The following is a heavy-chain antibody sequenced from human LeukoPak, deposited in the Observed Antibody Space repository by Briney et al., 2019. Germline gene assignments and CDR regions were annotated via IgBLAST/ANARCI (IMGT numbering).Heavy chain of an antibody. CDR2: IYYSGST. CDR1: GGFISSGGYY. Sequence: TSQTLSLTCTVSGGFISSGGYYWSWLRQHPGKGLEWIGYIYYSGSTYYNPSLKSRFTISVDTSKNQFSLKLSSVTAADTAVYYCARSMGSYGLDAFDIWGQGTMVTVSS. J-gene: IGHJ3*02. D-gene: IGHD3-16*01. CDR3: ARSMGSYGLDAFDI. V-gene: IGHV4-31*03.